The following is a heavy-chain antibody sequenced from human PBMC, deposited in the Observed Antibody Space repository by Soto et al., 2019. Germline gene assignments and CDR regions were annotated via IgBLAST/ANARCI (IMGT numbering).Heavy chain of an antibody. J-gene: IGHJ4*02. CDR2: INVGNGNT. V-gene: IGHV1-3*01. Sequence: QAQLVQSGAEAKQPGASERVSCKTSGYTFTDFALHWVRQAPGQGLEWMGWINVGNGNTGYSRKFQGRDTNVRDMSATTAYIEVTSLTSEDTALYYCAREGAHYAPFDLWGQGTLVTVSS. CDR3: AREGAHYAPFDL. D-gene: IGHD3-16*01. CDR1: GYTFTDFA.